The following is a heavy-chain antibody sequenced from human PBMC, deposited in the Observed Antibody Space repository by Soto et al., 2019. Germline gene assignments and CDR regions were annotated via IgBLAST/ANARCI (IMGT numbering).Heavy chain of an antibody. D-gene: IGHD2-2*02. CDR2: IYYSGST. CDR3: AILLYFVIS. CDR1: GGSISSSSYY. J-gene: IGHJ4*02. Sequence: TSETLSLTCTVSGGSISSSSYYWGWIRQPPGKGLEWIGSIYYSGSTYYNPSLKSRVTISVDTSKNQFSLKLSSVTAADTAVYYCAILLYFVISWGQGTLVTVSS. V-gene: IGHV4-39*01.